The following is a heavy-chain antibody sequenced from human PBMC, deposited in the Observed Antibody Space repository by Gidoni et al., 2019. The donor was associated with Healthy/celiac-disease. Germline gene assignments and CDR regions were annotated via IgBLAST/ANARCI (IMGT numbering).Heavy chain of an antibody. V-gene: IGHV4-4*07. Sequence: QVQLQESGPGLVKPSETLSLTCTVSGGSISSYYWSWIRQPAGKGLEWIGRIYTSGSTNYNPPLKSRVTMSVDTSKNQFSLKLSSVTAADTAVYYCARERLWGYCSGGSCYQFDYWGQGTLVTVSS. CDR1: GGSISSYY. J-gene: IGHJ4*02. CDR2: IYTSGST. D-gene: IGHD2-15*01. CDR3: ARERLWGYCSGGSCYQFDY.